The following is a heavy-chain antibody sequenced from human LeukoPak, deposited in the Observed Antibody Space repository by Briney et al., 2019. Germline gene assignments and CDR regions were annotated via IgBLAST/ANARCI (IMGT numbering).Heavy chain of an antibody. CDR1: GFTFSSYA. CDR3: AKDGDYYGSGSTGGYWYFDL. CDR2: ISGSGGST. D-gene: IGHD3-10*01. J-gene: IGHJ2*01. V-gene: IGHV3-23*01. Sequence: GGSLRLSCVASGFTFSSYAMSWVRQAPGKGLEWVSAISGSGGSTYYADSVKGRFTISRDNSKNTLYLQMNSLRAEDTAVYYCAKDGDYYGSGSTGGYWYFDLWGRGTLVTVSS.